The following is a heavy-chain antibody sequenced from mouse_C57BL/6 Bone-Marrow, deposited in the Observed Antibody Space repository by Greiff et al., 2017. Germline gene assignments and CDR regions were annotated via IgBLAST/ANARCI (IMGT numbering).Heavy chain of an antibody. D-gene: IGHD1-1*02. CDR1: GYTFTSYW. Sequence: QVQLQQPGAELVRPGSSVKLSCKASGYTFTSYWMHWVKQRPIQGLEWIGNIDPSDSETHYNQKFKDKATLTVDNSSSTADMQLSSLTSEDSAVYYCARERRFLWGFDYWGQGTLVTVSA. V-gene: IGHV1-52*01. CDR2: IDPSDSET. J-gene: IGHJ3*01. CDR3: ARERRFLWGFDY.